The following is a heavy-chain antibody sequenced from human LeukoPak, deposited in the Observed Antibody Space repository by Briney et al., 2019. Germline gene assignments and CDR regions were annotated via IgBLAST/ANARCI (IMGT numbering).Heavy chain of an antibody. D-gene: IGHD6-19*01. V-gene: IGHV3-69-1*01. CDR1: GFTFSDYY. CDR2: TVSRGTT. J-gene: IGHJ5*02. CDR3: AKCSTSAYTTGWCNWIDP. Sequence: GGSLRLSCAASGFTFSDYYMSWIRQAPGKGLEWVSSTVSRGTTQYADSVKGRFTVSRDTSKNTLYLQMNSLRADDTAVYYCAKCSTSAYTTGWCNWIDPWGQGTLVTVSS.